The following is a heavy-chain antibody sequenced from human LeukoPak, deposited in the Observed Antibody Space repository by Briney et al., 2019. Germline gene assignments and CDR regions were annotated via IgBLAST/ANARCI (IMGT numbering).Heavy chain of an antibody. D-gene: IGHD2-2*01. CDR1: GYTFSNYF. V-gene: IGHV1-46*01. CDR2: INPDGGST. CDR3: ARGVAPMQMAVMGGLDN. J-gene: IGHJ4*02. Sequence: ASVKASCKASGYTFSNYFIHRVRQAPGQGLEWMGIINPDGGSTSYAQRFQGRVSMTRDTSTSTVYMELSSLRSEDTAVYYCARGVAPMQMAVMGGLDNWGQGTLVTVSS.